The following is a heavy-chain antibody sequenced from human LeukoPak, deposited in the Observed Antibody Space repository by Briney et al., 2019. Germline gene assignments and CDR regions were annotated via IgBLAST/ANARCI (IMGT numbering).Heavy chain of an antibody. CDR1: GFSVSDKY. V-gene: IGHV3-66*01. CDR2: IYGGSTT. CDR3: ARDVDHSGLS. J-gene: IGHJ4*02. Sequence: GGSLRLSCADSGFSVSDKYMSWVRQAPGKGLEWVSIIYGGSTTYYAESVKGRFTISRDNSKNTLYLEMNTLRAADTGVYYCARDVDHSGLSWGQGTLVTVSP. D-gene: IGHD2-15*01.